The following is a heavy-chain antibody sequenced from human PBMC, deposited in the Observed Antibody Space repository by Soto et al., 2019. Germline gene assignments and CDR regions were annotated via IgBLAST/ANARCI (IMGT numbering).Heavy chain of an antibody. CDR3: ARHSNSPLFGLDV. J-gene: IGHJ6*02. V-gene: IGHV4-34*01. CDR2: ITHSGGT. D-gene: IGHD6-13*01. Sequence: TSETLSLTCAVYGGSFSGYYWSWIRQPPGKGLEWIGEITHSGGTNYNPALKSRITMSVDTSKNQFSLKLSSVTAADTAVYYCARHSNSPLFGLDVWGQGTTVTDSS. CDR1: GGSFSGYY.